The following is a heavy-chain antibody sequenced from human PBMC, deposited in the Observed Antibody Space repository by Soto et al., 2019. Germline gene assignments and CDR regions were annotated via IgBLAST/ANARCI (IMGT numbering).Heavy chain of an antibody. J-gene: IGHJ6*01. CDR3: ARDASGYDYDYGMDL. V-gene: IGHV3-53*01. CDR2: IYSGGST. CDR1: GFTVSSNY. D-gene: IGHD5-12*01. Sequence: GGSLRLSCAASGFTVSSNYMSWVRQAPGKGLEWVSVIYSGGSTYYADSVKGRFTISRDNSKNTLYLQMNSLRAADTAVYYCARDASGYDYDYGMDLWGQGTTVT.